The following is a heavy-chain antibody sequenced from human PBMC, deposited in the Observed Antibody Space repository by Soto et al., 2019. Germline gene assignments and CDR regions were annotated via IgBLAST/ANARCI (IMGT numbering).Heavy chain of an antibody. Sequence: ASVKVSCKASGSTFTGYYMHWGRQAPGQGLEWMGWINPNNGGTKYAQNFQGSVTMTRDTSISTAYMELSRLRSDDTAVYYCARASGVYDAFDIWGQGTMVTVSS. V-gene: IGHV1-2*02. CDR1: GSTFTGYY. CDR3: ARASGVYDAFDI. J-gene: IGHJ3*02. D-gene: IGHD4-17*01. CDR2: INPNNGGT.